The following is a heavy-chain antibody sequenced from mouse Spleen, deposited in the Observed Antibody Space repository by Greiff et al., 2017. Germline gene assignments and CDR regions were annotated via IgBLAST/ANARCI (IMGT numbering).Heavy chain of an antibody. CDR2: IWRGGST. V-gene: IGHV2-5*01. Sequence: QVQLQQSGPGLVQPSQSLSITCTVSGFSLTSYGVHWVRQSPGKGLEWLGVIWRGGSTDYNAAFMSRLSITKDNSKSQVFFKMNSLQADDTAIYYCAKRGGYDGYAMDYWGQGTSVTVSS. J-gene: IGHJ4*01. D-gene: IGHD2-2*01. CDR1: GFSLTSYG. CDR3: AKRGGYDGYAMDY.